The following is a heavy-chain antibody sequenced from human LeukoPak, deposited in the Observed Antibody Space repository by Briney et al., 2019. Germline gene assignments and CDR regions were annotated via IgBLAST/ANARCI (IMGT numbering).Heavy chain of an antibody. CDR1: GGSIRTYY. CDR2: IYTSGST. J-gene: IGHJ5*02. D-gene: IGHD5-18*01. Sequence: PSETLSLTCTVSGGSIRTYYWSWIRQPAGKGLEWIGRIYTSGSTNYNPSLKSRVTISVDTSKNQFSLKLSSVTAADTAVYYCARVGYSPLGWFDPWGQGTLVTVSS. V-gene: IGHV4-4*07. CDR3: ARVGYSPLGWFDP.